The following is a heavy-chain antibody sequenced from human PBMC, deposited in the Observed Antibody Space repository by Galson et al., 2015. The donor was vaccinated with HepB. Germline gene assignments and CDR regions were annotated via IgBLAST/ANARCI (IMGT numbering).Heavy chain of an antibody. CDR2: IYHSGGT. D-gene: IGHD5-12*01. V-gene: IGHV4-31*03. CDR3: ARDRNGGYGAFDI. CDR1: GGSISSGGSY. J-gene: IGHJ3*02. Sequence: TLSLTCTVSGGSISSGGSYWNWIRQHPGKGLEWIGYIYHSGGTYTNPSLRSRITISVDTSKNQFSLILNSVTAADTAVYYCARDRNGGYGAFDIWGQGTMVTVSS.